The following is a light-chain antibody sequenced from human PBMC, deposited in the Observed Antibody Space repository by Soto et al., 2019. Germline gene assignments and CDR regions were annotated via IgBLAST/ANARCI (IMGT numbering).Light chain of an antibody. CDR3: LQDYNYPYT. J-gene: IGKJ2*01. CDR1: QDIKND. V-gene: IGKV1-6*01. Sequence: IQMTQSPSSLSASVGDRVTITCRASQDIKNDVGWYQQKPGKAPKLLIYAASSLQSGVPSRFSGSGSGTDFTLTVSSLQPEDFATYYCLQDYNYPYTFGQGT. CDR2: AAS.